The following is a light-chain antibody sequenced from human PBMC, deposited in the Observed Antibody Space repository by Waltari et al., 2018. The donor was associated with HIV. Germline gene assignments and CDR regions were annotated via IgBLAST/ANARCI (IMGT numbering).Light chain of an antibody. Sequence: QSVLTQQPSASGTPGQCVTITCSGTSSHTATNYVYWYTQFPGTAPNLLIYRNNKRPSGVPDRFSGSKSGTSASLDISGLRSDDEAEYYCAAWDDTLTVVFGGGTKLTVL. CDR3: AAWDDTLTVV. CDR1: SSHTATNY. CDR2: RNN. J-gene: IGLJ2*01. V-gene: IGLV1-47*01.